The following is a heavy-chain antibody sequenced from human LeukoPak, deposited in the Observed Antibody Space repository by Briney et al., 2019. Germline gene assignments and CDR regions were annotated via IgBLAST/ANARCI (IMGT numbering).Heavy chain of an antibody. CDR2: IYNSGST. Sequence: PSETLSLTCIVSGGSISRGSYYWSWIRQPAGKGLEWMGRIYNSGSTNYNPSLKSRVTISVDKSKNQFSLKLSSVTAADTAVYYCARDLTMVRGVPTRGMDVWGQGTTVTVSS. D-gene: IGHD3-10*01. J-gene: IGHJ6*02. V-gene: IGHV4-61*02. CDR3: ARDLTMVRGVPTRGMDV. CDR1: GGSISRGSYY.